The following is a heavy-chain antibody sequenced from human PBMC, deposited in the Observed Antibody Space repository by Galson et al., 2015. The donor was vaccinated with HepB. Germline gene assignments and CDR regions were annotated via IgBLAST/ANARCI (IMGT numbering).Heavy chain of an antibody. CDR2: INPNSGGT. CDR3: ARIYYGSGSYYSYAFDI. D-gene: IGHD3-10*01. V-gene: IGHV1-2*02. J-gene: IGHJ3*02. CDR1: GYTFTGYY. Sequence: QSGAEVKKPGESLKISCKASGYTFTGYYMHWVRQAPGQGLEWMGWINPNSGGTSYAQKFQGRVTMTRDTSISTAYMELSRLRSDDTAVYYCARIYYGSGSYYSYAFDIWGQGTMVTVSS.